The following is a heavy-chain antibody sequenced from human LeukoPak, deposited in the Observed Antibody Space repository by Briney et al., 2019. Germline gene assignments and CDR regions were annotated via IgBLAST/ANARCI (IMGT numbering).Heavy chain of an antibody. CDR3: AHYPSTYYYDSSGPTKN. V-gene: IGHV2-5*01. Sequence: GSGPTLVKPTQTLTLTCTFSGFSLSTSGVGVGWIRQPPGKALEWLALIYWNDDKRYSPSLKSRLTITKDTSKNQVVLTMTNMDPVDTATYYCAHYPSTYYYDSSGPTKNWGQGTLVTVSS. CDR2: IYWNDDK. J-gene: IGHJ4*02. D-gene: IGHD3-22*01. CDR1: GFSLSTSGVG.